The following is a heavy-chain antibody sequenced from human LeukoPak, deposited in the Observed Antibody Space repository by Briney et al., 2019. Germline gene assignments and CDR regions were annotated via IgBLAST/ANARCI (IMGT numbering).Heavy chain of an antibody. V-gene: IGHV1-69*17. CDR3: AKRGYSGYDDYYYGMDV. CDR1: GGTFSSYA. Sequence: SVKVSCKASGGTFSSYAISWVRQAPGQGLEWMGRIIPIFGIANYAQKFQGRVTITADKSTSTAYMDVSSLRSEDTAVYYCAKRGYSGYDDYYYGMDVWGQGTMVTVSS. J-gene: IGHJ6*02. D-gene: IGHD5-12*01. CDR2: IIPIFGIA.